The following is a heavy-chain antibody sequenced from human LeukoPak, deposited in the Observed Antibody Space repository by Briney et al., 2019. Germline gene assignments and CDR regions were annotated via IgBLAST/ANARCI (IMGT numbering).Heavy chain of an antibody. CDR2: ISYDGSNE. V-gene: IGHV3-30*18. J-gene: IGHJ6*02. Sequence: GGSLRLSCAASGFTVSSSFIYWVRQAPGKGLEWVAVISYDGSNEYYADSVKGRFTISRDNSKNTLYLQMNSLRAEDTAVYFCAKDRSSGWSYYYGMDVWGQGTTVAVSS. CDR1: GFTVSSSF. CDR3: AKDRSSGWSYYYGMDV. D-gene: IGHD6-19*01.